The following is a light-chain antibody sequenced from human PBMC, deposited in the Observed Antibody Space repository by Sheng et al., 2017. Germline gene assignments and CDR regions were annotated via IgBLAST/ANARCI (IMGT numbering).Light chain of an antibody. CDR3: QQYHSYPAT. J-gene: IGKJ4*01. V-gene: IGKV1-5*03. CDR1: QTISSW. CDR2: SAS. Sequence: DIQMTQSPSTLSASVGDRVTITCRAAQTISSWLAWYQQKPGKAPKLLIYSASSLKSGVPSRFSGSGSGTDFMLTISSLQPDDFATYYCQQYHSYPATFGGGTKVEIK.